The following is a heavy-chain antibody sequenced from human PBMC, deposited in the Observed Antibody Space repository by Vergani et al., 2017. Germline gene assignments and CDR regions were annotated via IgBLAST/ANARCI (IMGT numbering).Heavy chain of an antibody. CDR1: GFTFSSYA. CDR3: AKTFFGVVISSEYFQH. V-gene: IGHV3-23*01. J-gene: IGHJ1*01. Sequence: EVQLLESGGGLVQPGGSLRLSCAASGFTFSSYAMSWVRQAPGKGLEWVSAISGSGGSTYYADSVKGRFTISRDNSKNTLYLQMNSLIAEDTAVYYCAKTFFGVVISSEYFQHWGQGTLVTVSS. D-gene: IGHD3-3*01. CDR2: ISGSGGST.